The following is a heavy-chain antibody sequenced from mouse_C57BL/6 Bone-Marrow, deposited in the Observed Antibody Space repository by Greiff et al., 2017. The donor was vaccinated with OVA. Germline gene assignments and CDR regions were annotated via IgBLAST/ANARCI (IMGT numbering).Heavy chain of an antibody. CDR1: GYTFTSYW. CDR3: ARVEYGNLYYAMDY. CDR2: IDPSDSYT. J-gene: IGHJ4*01. D-gene: IGHD2-10*02. V-gene: IGHV1-50*01. Sequence: QVQLQQPGAELVKPGASVKLSCKASGYTFTSYWMQWVKQRPGQGLEWIGEIDPSDSYTNYNQKFKGKATLTVDPSSSTAYLQLSSLTSEDSAVYYCARVEYGNLYYAMDYWGQGTSATVS.